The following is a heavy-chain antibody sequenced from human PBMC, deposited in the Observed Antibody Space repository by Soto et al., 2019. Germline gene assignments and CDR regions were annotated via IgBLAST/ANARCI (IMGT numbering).Heavy chain of an antibody. Sequence: QVHLVQSGAEVKQPGASVKLSCKASGYIFTNYYIHWVRQAPGQGLEWMGMVNPGDDSTTYAQGFQGRATLTSDTSTNTLYMDLSSLRSEDTAVYFCARDCSIGACYSYVDFWGQGTLVTVSS. V-gene: IGHV1-46*01. CDR1: GYIFTNYY. CDR3: ARDCSIGACYSYVDF. J-gene: IGHJ4*02. D-gene: IGHD2-8*01. CDR2: VNPGDDST.